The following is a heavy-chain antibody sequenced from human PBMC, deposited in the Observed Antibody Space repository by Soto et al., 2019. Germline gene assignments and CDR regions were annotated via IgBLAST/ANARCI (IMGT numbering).Heavy chain of an antibody. D-gene: IGHD3-10*01. J-gene: IGHJ5*02. Sequence: QLQLQESGSGLVKPSQTLSLTCVVSGGSISSGGYFWSWIRQPPGKGLEWIGYIYHSGSTYYNPSLKSRVTIPVDRSKTQFSLKLSSVTAADTAVYYCARGLGPWGQGTLVTVSS. CDR2: IYHSGST. CDR3: ARGLGP. CDR1: GGSISSGGYF. V-gene: IGHV4-30-2*01.